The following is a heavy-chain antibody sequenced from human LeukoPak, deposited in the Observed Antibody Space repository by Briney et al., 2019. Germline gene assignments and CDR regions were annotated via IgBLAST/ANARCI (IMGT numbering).Heavy chain of an antibody. Sequence: SVKVSCKTSGGTFSKYTISWVRQRPGQGLEWMGGIIPIFGTANYAQKFQGRVTITADESTSTAYMELSSLRSEDTAVYYCARDSSGYSSGWYPDYWGQGTLVTVSS. D-gene: IGHD6-19*01. CDR1: GGTFSKYT. V-gene: IGHV1-69*13. J-gene: IGHJ4*02. CDR2: IIPIFGTA. CDR3: ARDSSGYSSGWYPDY.